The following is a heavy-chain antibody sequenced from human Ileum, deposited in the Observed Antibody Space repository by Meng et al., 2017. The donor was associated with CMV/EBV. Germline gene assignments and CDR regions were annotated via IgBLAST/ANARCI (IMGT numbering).Heavy chain of an antibody. CDR3: AGPNRWLQFGGFDY. Sequence: SETLSLTCTVSGGSTSSSSYYLGWIRQPPGKGLEWIGSIYYSGSTSYNPSLKSRVTISVDTSKNQLSLKLSSVTAADTAGYYCAGPNRWLQFGGFDYWGQGTRVTVSS. CDR1: GGSTSSSSYY. D-gene: IGHD5-24*01. J-gene: IGHJ4*02. CDR2: IYYSGST. V-gene: IGHV4-39*07.